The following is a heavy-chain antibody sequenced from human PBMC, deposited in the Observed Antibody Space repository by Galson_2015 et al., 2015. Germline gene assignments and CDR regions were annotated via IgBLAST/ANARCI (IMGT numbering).Heavy chain of an antibody. Sequence: SLRLSCAASGFTVSSHYMSWVRQAPGKGLEWVSVIYSGGSTYYADSVKGRFTISRDNSKNTLYLQMNSLRAEDTAVYYCTRGSHKYHDYWGQGTLVTVSS. CDR1: GFTVSSHY. CDR2: IYSGGST. D-gene: IGHD6-6*01. J-gene: IGHJ4*02. V-gene: IGHV3-53*01. CDR3: TRGSHKYHDY.